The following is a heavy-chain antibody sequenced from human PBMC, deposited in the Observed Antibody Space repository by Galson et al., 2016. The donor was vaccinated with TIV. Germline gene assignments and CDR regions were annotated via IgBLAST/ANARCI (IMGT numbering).Heavy chain of an antibody. V-gene: IGHV3-66*02. D-gene: IGHD2-21*01. CDR3: ARDRRFCGDECYLRSYYGMDV. CDR2: IYSDGTT. Sequence: SLRLSCAASGFTVSDNYVIWVRQAPGKGLDWVSVIYSDGTTHYAESVKGRFTISRDNSKNTLYLQMHSLRGEDTAVYYCARDRRFCGDECYLRSYYGMDVWGQGTTVIVSS. CDR1: GFTVSDNY. J-gene: IGHJ6*02.